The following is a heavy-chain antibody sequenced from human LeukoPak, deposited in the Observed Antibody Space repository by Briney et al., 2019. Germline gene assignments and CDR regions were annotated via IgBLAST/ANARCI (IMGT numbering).Heavy chain of an antibody. Sequence: GSLRLSCAASGFTVNNKYMTWVRQAPGKGLEWVSLIYNDGRTYYADFVKGRCTISRDNLKNVLYLQMNSLKVEDTALYYCARGLFLSGYLDAFDIWGQGTVVTVSS. J-gene: IGHJ3*02. CDR1: GFTVNNKY. V-gene: IGHV3-53*01. CDR2: IYNDGRT. D-gene: IGHD3-22*01. CDR3: ARGLFLSGYLDAFDI.